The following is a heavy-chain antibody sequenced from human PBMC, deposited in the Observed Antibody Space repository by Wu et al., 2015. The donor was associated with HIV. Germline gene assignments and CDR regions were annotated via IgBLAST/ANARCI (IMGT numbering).Heavy chain of an antibody. CDR1: GYRFTGYY. Sequence: QVQLVQSGAEVKKPGASVKVSCKASGYRFTGYYIHWVRQAPGQGLEWMGWINPNSGSTSFAQNFQGRVTMTSDASVTTAYMQLYRLTSDDTAVYYCARDGEGPIYINHYYFGMDVWGQGTTVTVSS. CDR3: ARDGEGPIYINHYYFGMDV. CDR2: INPNSGST. J-gene: IGHJ6*02. V-gene: IGHV1-2*02. D-gene: IGHD3-3*01.